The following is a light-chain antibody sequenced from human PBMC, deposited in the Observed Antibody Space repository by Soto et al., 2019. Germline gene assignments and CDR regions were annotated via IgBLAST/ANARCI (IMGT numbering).Light chain of an antibody. CDR3: QHYGNSVWT. CDR2: GAS. Sequence: ESVLTQSPGAPALSQGDRATLSCRASQSVSSANLVWYQQKRGQAPRLLIYGASSRGTGIPDRFRGSGSGTDFTLTISRLEPEDFAVYFCQHYGNSVWTFGQGTKV. J-gene: IGKJ1*01. CDR1: QSVSSAN. V-gene: IGKV3-20*01.